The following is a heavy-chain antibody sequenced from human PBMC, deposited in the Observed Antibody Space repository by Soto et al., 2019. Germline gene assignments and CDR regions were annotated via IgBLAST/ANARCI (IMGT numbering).Heavy chain of an antibody. CDR2: IIPIFGTA. Sequence: AASVKVSCKASGGTFSSYAISWVRQAPGQGLEWMGGIIPIFGTANYAQKFQGRVTITADESTSTAYMELSSLRSEDTAVYYCARDLGDSSSWYSLDYWGQGTLVTVSS. J-gene: IGHJ4*02. CDR1: GGTFSSYA. D-gene: IGHD6-13*01. CDR3: ARDLGDSSSWYSLDY. V-gene: IGHV1-69*13.